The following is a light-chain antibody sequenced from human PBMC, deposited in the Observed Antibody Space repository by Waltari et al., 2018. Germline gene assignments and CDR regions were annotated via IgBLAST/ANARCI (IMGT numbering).Light chain of an antibody. J-gene: IGKJ1*01. CDR2: RAS. V-gene: IGKV3-20*01. CDR1: QTVGSSR. Sequence: EIVLTQSPGTASLSPGERVTLSCRASQTVGSSRLAWYQQKPGPAPRLVIYRASRRATGIPDMFSGSGSGTDFSLTISRLEPEDFAVYYCQQHGTLPATFGQGTKVEIK. CDR3: QQHGTLPAT.